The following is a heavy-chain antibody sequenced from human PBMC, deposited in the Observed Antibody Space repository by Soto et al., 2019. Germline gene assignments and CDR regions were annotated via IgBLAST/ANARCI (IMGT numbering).Heavy chain of an antibody. CDR1: GFSFSSYA. V-gene: IGHV3-30-3*01. CDR2: ISHDGINK. D-gene: IGHD6-19*01. Sequence: QVRLVESGGGVVQPGRSLRLSCTASGFSFSSYAMYWFRQPPGKGLEWVAVISHDGINKHYADSVKGRVTVSRDNSTHSLDLQLNSLRGEDTAMYYCARDMYSSDYFVKWFEPWGQGTLGTVSS. J-gene: IGHJ5*02. CDR3: ARDMYSSDYFVKWFEP.